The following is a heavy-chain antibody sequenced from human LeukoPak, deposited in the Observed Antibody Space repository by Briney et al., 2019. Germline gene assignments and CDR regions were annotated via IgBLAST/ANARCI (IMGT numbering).Heavy chain of an antibody. D-gene: IGHD2-2*01. CDR1: GFTFSSYA. CDR2: ISGSGGST. Sequence: GGSLRLSCAASGFTFSSYAMNWVRQAPGKGLEWVSAISGSGGSTYYADSVKGRFTISRDNSKNTLYLQMNSLRAEDTAVYYCAKDPDYQYYFDYWGQGTLVTVSS. V-gene: IGHV3-23*01. J-gene: IGHJ4*02. CDR3: AKDPDYQYYFDY.